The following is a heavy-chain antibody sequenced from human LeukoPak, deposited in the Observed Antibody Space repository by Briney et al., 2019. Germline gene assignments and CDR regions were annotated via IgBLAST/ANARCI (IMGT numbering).Heavy chain of an antibody. J-gene: IGHJ5*02. CDR2: IYYSGST. CDR1: GGSISSSSYY. CDR3: ARGVTNYNWFDP. V-gene: IGHV4-39*07. D-gene: IGHD1-7*01. Sequence: PSETLSVTCTVTGGSISSSSYYWGWIRQPPGKGLEYIGNIYYSGSTHYYPALRSRVTTSVDTSKNQFSLKLSSVTAADTALYYCARGVTNYNWFDPWGQGTLVTVSS.